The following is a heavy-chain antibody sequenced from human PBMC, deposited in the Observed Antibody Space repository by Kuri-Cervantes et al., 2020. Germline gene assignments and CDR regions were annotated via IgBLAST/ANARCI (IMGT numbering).Heavy chain of an antibody. Sequence: SVKVSCKASGYTFTYRYLHWVRQAPGQGLEWLGGIIPPFLIANYAQKFQGRVTITADESSSTAYMELSTLTSEDTAVYYCARESISMVRGVVYYYNGMDVWGQGTTVTVSS. D-gene: IGHD3-10*01. J-gene: IGHJ6*02. CDR3: ARESISMVRGVVYYYNGMDV. CDR1: GYTFTYRY. V-gene: IGHV1-69*13. CDR2: IIPPFLIA.